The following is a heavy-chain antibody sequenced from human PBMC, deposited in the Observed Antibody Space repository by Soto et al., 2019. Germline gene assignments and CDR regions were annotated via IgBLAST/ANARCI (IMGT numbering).Heavy chain of an antibody. Sequence: QVQLVESGGGVVQPGRSLRLSCAASGFTFRSYGMHWVRQAPGKGLEWLAVISNDGTNKYIADSVKGRLTLSRDNSRNTLSLEINNLRPEDTAVYYCGKDTLDCSGGDCPLYYYYGMDVWGQGTTVTVSS. CDR3: GKDTLDCSGGDCPLYYYYGMDV. V-gene: IGHV3-30*18. CDR2: ISNDGTNK. CDR1: GFTFRSYG. J-gene: IGHJ6*02. D-gene: IGHD2-15*01.